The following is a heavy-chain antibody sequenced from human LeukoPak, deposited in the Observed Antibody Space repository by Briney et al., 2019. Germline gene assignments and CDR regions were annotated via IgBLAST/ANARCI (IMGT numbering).Heavy chain of an antibody. J-gene: IGHJ4*02. CDR1: GPTFSSYW. CDR3: ARDQRAVTTSEFDY. D-gene: IGHD4-17*01. V-gene: IGHV3-7*01. Sequence: GGSLRLSCAASGPTFSSYWMSWVRQAPGKGLEWVANIKEDGSEKYYVDSVKGRFTISRDNAKNSLYLQMNSLRAEDTAVYYCARDQRAVTTSEFDYWGQGTLVTVSS. CDR2: IKEDGSEK.